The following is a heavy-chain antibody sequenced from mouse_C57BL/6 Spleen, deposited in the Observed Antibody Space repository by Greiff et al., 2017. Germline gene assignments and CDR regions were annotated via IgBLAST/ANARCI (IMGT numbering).Heavy chain of an antibody. CDR1: GYTFTSYW. J-gene: IGHJ1*03. D-gene: IGHD1-1*01. Sequence: VQLQQPGAELVRPGSSVKLSCKASGYTFTSYWMDWVKQRPGQGLEWIGNIYPSDSETQYNQKFKDKATLTVDKSSSTAYMQLSSLTSEDSAVYYGARILISRGYFDVWGTGTTVTVSS. V-gene: IGHV1-61*01. CDR3: ARILISRGYFDV. CDR2: IYPSDSET.